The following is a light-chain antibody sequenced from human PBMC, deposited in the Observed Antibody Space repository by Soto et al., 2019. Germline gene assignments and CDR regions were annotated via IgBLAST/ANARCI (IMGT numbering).Light chain of an antibody. CDR3: TSWTTSTTMI. V-gene: IGLV2-14*03. J-gene: IGLJ2*01. CDR2: DVT. CDR1: SSDIGAYHF. Sequence: QSALTQPASVSGSPGQSITISCTGTSSDIGAYHFVSWYQQHPGKAPKLMLYDVTIRPSGVSSRFSGSKSGNTASLTISGLQAEDEADYYCTSWTTSTTMIFGGGTKLTVL.